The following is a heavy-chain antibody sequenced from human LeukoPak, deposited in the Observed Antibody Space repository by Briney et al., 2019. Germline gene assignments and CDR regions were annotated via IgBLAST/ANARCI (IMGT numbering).Heavy chain of an antibody. Sequence: GGSLRLSCAASGFTFSKAWMSWVRQAPGKGLEWVGRIKSNTDGGTTDYAAPVKGRFTISRDDSKNTLYLQMNSLKTEDTAVYYCTAPDLYLDYWGQGTLVTVSS. CDR2: IKSNTDGGTT. CDR3: TAPDLYLDY. V-gene: IGHV3-15*01. CDR1: GFTFSKAW. J-gene: IGHJ4*02.